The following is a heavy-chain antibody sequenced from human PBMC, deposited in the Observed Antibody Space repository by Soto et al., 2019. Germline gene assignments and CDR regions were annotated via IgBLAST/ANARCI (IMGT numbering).Heavy chain of an antibody. J-gene: IGHJ4*02. CDR1: GYTFTSYA. CDR2: INAGNGNT. D-gene: IGHD6-19*01. V-gene: IGHV1-3*01. CDR3: ARDTRPPGIAVADNKYYFEY. Sequence: ASVKVSCKASGYTFTSYAMHWVRQAPGQRLEWMGWINAGNGNTKYSQKFQGRVTITRDTSASTDYMELSSLRSEDTAVYYCARDTRPPGIAVADNKYYFEYWGQGTLVSVSS.